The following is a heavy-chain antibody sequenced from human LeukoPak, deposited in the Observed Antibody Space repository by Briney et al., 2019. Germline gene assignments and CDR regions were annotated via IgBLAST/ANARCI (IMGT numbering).Heavy chain of an antibody. J-gene: IGHJ4*02. CDR3: ASDYGSGSYRFDY. V-gene: IGHV4-59*01. D-gene: IGHD3-10*01. Sequence: SETLSLTCTVSGGSISSYFWSWIRQPPGKGLEWIGYIYYTGSTNYNPSLMSRVTISLDTSKNQFSLRLSSVTAADTAVYYCASDYGSGSYRFDYWGQGTLATVSS. CDR2: IYYTGST. CDR1: GGSISSYF.